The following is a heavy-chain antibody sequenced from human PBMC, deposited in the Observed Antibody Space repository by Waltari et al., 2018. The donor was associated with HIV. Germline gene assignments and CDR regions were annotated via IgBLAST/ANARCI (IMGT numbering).Heavy chain of an antibody. Sequence: EVQVLESGGALVQPGGSLRLSCAAPGFTFSNYGMSWGRQAPGKGLGWVSTISGSGGSTYYADSVKGRFTVSRDNSKNTLYLQMNSLRAEDTAVYFCVKEHQYSHSWYSYYGMDVWGQGTTVTVSS. V-gene: IGHV3-23*01. J-gene: IGHJ6*02. CDR2: ISGSGGST. CDR1: GFTFSNYG. CDR3: VKEHQYSHSWYSYYGMDV. D-gene: IGHD6-13*01.